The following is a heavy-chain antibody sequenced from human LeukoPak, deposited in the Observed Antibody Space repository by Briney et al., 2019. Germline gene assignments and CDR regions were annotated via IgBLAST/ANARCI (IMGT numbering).Heavy chain of an antibody. D-gene: IGHD1-7*01. CDR1: GFTFSPYW. Sequence: PGGSLRLSCAASGFTFSPYWMHWVRQAPGKGLVWVSHINGDGTTTTYADSVKGRFTISRDNSKNTLYLQMNSLRAEDTAVYYCAKSKGQITGTTSDYWGQGTLVTVSS. J-gene: IGHJ4*02. CDR2: INGDGTTT. CDR3: AKSKGQITGTTSDY. V-gene: IGHV3-74*01.